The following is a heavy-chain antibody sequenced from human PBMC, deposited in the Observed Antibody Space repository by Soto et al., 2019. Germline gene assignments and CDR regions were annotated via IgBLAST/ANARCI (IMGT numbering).Heavy chain of an antibody. CDR3: ARADCSSTSCYVGGGYYYYGMDV. J-gene: IGHJ6*02. V-gene: IGHV1-69*01. D-gene: IGHD2-2*01. CDR2: IIPIFGTA. Sequence: QVQLVQSGAEVKKPGSSVKVSCKASGGTFSSYAISWVRQAPGQGLEWMGGIIPIFGTANYAQKFQGRVTITADESTSTAYMELCSLRSEDTAVYYCARADCSSTSCYVGGGYYYYGMDVWGQGTTVTVSS. CDR1: GGTFSSYA.